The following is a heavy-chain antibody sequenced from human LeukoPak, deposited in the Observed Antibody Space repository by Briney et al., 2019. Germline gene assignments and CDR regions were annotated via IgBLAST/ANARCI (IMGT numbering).Heavy chain of an antibody. CDR3: ARDPWALRWDTTVTTDPDY. CDR2: MYSGGST. CDR1: GFTVSNNY. V-gene: IGHV3-66*01. D-gene: IGHD4-17*01. J-gene: IGHJ4*02. Sequence: GGSLRLSCAASGFTVSNNYMDWVRQAPGKGLEWVSVMYSGGSTYYAGSVKGRFTISRDNSKNTLYLQMNSLRAEDTAVYYCARDPWALRWDTTVTTDPDYWGQGTLVTVSS.